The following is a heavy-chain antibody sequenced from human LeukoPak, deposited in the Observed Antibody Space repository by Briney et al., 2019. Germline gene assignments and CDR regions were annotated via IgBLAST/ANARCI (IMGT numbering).Heavy chain of an antibody. CDR1: GYSFTSYW. J-gene: IGHJ4*02. D-gene: IGHD2-2*01. CDR2: IYPGDSDT. V-gene: IGHV5-51*01. Sequence: GESLKISCKGSGYSFTSYWIGWVRQMPGKGLEWMGIIYPGDSDTRYSPSFQGQVTISADKSISTAYPQWSSLKASDTAMYYCARLSRDVVVPAAFFDYWGQGTLVTVSS. CDR3: ARLSRDVVVPAAFFDY.